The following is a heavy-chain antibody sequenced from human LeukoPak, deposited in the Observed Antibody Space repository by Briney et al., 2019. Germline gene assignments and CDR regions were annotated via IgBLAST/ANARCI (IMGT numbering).Heavy chain of an antibody. CDR3: ARDPPYYDSSGYSFPTDDAFDI. CDR2: INPSGGST. J-gene: IGHJ3*02. Sequence: ASVKVSCKASGYTFTSYYMHWVRQAPGQGLEWMGIINPSGGSTSYAQKFQGRVTMTRDTSTSTVYMELSSLRSEDTAVYYCARDPPYYDSSGYSFPTDDAFDIWGQGTMVTVSS. V-gene: IGHV1-46*01. D-gene: IGHD3-22*01. CDR1: GYTFTSYY.